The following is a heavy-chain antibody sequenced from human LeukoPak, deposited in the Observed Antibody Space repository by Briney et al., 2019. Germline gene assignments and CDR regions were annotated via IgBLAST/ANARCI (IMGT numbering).Heavy chain of an antibody. D-gene: IGHD3-22*01. J-gene: IGHJ4*02. V-gene: IGHV3-7*05. CDR2: MNRDGSEK. CDR3: ARWRYYDSSGYYYYFDY. CDR1: GFTFAPYW. Sequence: GGSLRLSCAASGFTFAPYWMTWVRQAPGKGLEYVATMNRDGSEKYYVDSVKGRFTISRDNAKNSLYLQMNSLRAEDTAVYYCARWRYYDSSGYYYYFDYWGQGTLVTVSS.